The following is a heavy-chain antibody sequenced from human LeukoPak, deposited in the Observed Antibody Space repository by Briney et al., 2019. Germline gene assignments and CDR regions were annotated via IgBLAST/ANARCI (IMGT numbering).Heavy chain of an antibody. CDR2: IPYDGNSQ. J-gene: IGHJ4*02. D-gene: IGHD3-22*01. Sequence: GGSLRLSCAASGFTFSKYAMHWVRQAPGKGPEWVAVIPYDGNSQYHAASVKGRFTISRDNSQNTVYLQMNSLRVEDTAIYYCARDDFDNSGSCWGQGTLVTVSS. CDR3: ARDDFDNSGSC. V-gene: IGHV3-30*07. CDR1: GFTFSKYA.